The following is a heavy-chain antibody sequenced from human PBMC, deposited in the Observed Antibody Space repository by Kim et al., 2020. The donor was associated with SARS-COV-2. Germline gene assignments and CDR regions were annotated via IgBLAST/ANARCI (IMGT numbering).Heavy chain of an antibody. Sequence: YVDSVKGRFTISRDNAKNSLYLQMNSLRAEDTAVYYCARLNYDFWSGSSYWGQGTLVTVSS. J-gene: IGHJ4*02. D-gene: IGHD3-3*01. CDR3: ARLNYDFWSGSSY. V-gene: IGHV3-7*01.